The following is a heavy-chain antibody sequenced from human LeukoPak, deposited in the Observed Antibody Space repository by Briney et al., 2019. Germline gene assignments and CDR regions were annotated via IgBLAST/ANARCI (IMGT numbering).Heavy chain of an antibody. CDR2: LTDSGGTT. CDR3: AKDSVVVTATFDY. CDR1: GFTFSSYA. D-gene: IGHD2-21*02. Sequence: GGSLRLSCVASGFTFSSYAMGWVRQAPGKRPEWVSSLTDSGGTTYYVDSVKGRFTISRDNSKNTLYLQMNSLRAEDTAVYYCAKDSVVVTATFDYWGQGTLVTVSS. V-gene: IGHV3-23*01. J-gene: IGHJ4*02.